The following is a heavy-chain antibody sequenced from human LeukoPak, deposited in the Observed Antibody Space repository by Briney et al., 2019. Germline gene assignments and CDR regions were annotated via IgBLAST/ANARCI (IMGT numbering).Heavy chain of an antibody. CDR3: VRGGYCSGTSCAHYDGMDV. Sequence: GGSPRLSCAASGFIFSSYGMRWVRQAPGKGLEWVGDIWYDGSHTYYADSVKGRFTISRDNSMNTLYMQMNSLRGEDAAVYYCVRGGYCSGTSCAHYDGMDVWGQGTTVTVSS. CDR2: IWYDGSHT. D-gene: IGHD2-2*01. CDR1: GFIFSSYG. V-gene: IGHV3-33*01. J-gene: IGHJ6*02.